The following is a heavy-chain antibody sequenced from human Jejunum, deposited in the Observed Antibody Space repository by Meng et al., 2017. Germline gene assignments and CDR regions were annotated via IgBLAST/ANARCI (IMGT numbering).Heavy chain of an antibody. CDR1: GYRFSNFH. D-gene: IGHD1-26*01. CDR2: ITPNGDTT. V-gene: IGHV1-46*01. CDR3: AKEVTTGVGANDL. J-gene: IGHJ5*02. Sequence: QVPLVQSGAGVREPGASLKVSCKASGYRFSNFHMHWLRQAPGQGLEWMGIITPNGDTTRYSQNLQGRLTMTRDTSTSTLYMELSSLTSDDTAVYYCAKEVTTGVGANDLWGQGTLVTVSS.